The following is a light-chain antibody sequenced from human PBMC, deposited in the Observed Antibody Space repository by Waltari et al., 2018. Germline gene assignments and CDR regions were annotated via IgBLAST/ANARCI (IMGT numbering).Light chain of an antibody. CDR3: QSIDASGVYYV. Sequence: SYVLTPPPSLSVSPGHTARITCSGDALPHQHGFWYQQKPGQAPVMIIYNDKERPSAIPDRFSGSSSGTTVTLIISGVRAEDEADYYCQSIDASGVYYVFGGGTKLTVL. J-gene: IGLJ1*01. CDR2: NDK. CDR1: ALPHQH. V-gene: IGLV3-25*03.